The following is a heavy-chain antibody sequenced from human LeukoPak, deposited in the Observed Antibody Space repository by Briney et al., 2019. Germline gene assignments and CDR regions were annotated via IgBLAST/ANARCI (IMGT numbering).Heavy chain of an antibody. V-gene: IGHV3-7*03. D-gene: IGHD6-19*01. CDR1: GFTFSSYW. Sequence: PGGSLRLSCAASGFTFSSYWMSWVRQAPGKGQEWVANIKQDGSEKYYVDSVKGRFTISRDNAKNSLYLQMNSLRAEDTAVYYCASAYSSGWYSGYYFDYWGQGTLVTVSS. CDR3: ASAYSSGWYSGYYFDY. CDR2: IKQDGSEK. J-gene: IGHJ4*02.